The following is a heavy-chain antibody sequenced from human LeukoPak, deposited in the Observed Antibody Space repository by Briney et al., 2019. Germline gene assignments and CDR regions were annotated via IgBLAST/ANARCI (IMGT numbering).Heavy chain of an antibody. J-gene: IGHJ2*01. CDR1: GYSFTSYW. V-gene: IGHV5-51*01. CDR3: ARHVRLGDYGFWYFDL. Sequence: PGESLKISCKGSGYSFTSYWIGWVRQMPGKGLEWMGIIYPGDSDTRYSPSFQGQVTISADKSISTAYLQWSSLKASDTAMYYCARHVRLGDYGFWYFDLWGRGTLVTVSS. D-gene: IGHD4-17*01. CDR2: IYPGDSDT.